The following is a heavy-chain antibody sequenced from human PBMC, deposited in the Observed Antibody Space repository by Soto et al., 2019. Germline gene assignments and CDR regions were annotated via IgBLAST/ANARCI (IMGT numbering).Heavy chain of an antibody. J-gene: IGHJ4*02. CDR3: AKGFYYYDSSGHPPDY. D-gene: IGHD3-22*01. CDR1: GFTFDDCT. Sequence: PGGSLRLSCAASGFTFDDCTMHWVRQAPGKGLDWVSLISWDGGSTYYADSVRGRFTISRDNRKNLLYLQMNSLRTEDTALYYCAKGFYYYDSSGHPPDYWGQGTLATVSS. V-gene: IGHV3-43*01. CDR2: ISWDGGST.